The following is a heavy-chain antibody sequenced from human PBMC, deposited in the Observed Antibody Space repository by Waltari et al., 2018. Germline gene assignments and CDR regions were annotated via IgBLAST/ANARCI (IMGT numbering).Heavy chain of an antibody. Sequence: QVQLVQSGAEVKKPGASVTVSCKASGYTFTSSDINWFRPATGQGLEWMGWMNHNSGNTGYAQKFQGRVTMTRSTSINTAYMELSSLRSEDTAVYYCTRNTPNTGDFDYWGQGTLITVSS. V-gene: IGHV1-8*01. J-gene: IGHJ4*02. CDR1: GYTFTSSD. CDR3: TRNTPNTGDFDY. D-gene: IGHD7-27*01. CDR2: MNHNSGNT.